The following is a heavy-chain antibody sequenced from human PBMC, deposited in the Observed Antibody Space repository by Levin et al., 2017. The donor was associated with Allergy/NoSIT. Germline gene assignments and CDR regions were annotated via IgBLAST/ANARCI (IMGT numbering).Heavy chain of an antibody. CDR3: ARELHGYYYFDY. V-gene: IGHV1-18*01. J-gene: IGHJ4*02. CDR1: GYTFSLYA. Sequence: ASVKVSCKTSGYTFSLYAISWVRQAPGQGPEWLGWISPYNGNTDDAQKFQGRVTMTTDTSTSTAYMELRSLRPDDTAVYYCARELHGYYYFDYWGQGTLVTVSS. D-gene: IGHD5-18*01. CDR2: ISPYNGNT.